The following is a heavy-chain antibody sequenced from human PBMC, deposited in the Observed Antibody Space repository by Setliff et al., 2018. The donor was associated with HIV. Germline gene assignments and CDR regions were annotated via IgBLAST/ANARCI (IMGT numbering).Heavy chain of an antibody. D-gene: IGHD6-19*01. J-gene: IGHJ4*02. CDR2: LFYNGNT. CDR1: GGSISSSSYY. V-gene: IGHV4-39*01. CDR3: ARQFRYPNRAVAGVDY. Sequence: PSETLSLTCTVSGGSISSSSYYWGWVRQPPGKGLELIGNLFYNGNTYYNPSLKSRVTISVDTPKNQFSLKLSSVTAADTAIYFCARQFRYPNRAVAGVDYWGQGTLVTVSS.